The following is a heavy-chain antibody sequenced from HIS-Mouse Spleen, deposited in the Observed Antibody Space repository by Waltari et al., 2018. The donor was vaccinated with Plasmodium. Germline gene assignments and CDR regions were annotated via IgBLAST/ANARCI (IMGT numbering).Heavy chain of an antibody. J-gene: IGHJ4*02. D-gene: IGHD6-19*01. CDR3: ARDGGSGWFSDY. Sequence: QVQLVESGGGVVQPGRSLRLPCAASGFHFRRYAMPCVRQAPGKGLEWVAVISYDGSKKYYADSVKGRFTIARDNSKNTLYLQMNSLRAEDTAVYYCARDGGSGWFSDYWGQGTLVTVSS. CDR2: ISYDGSKK. V-gene: IGHV3-30*04. CDR1: GFHFRRYA.